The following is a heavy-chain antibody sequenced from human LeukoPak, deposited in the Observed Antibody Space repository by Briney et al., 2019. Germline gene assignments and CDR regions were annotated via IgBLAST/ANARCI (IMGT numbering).Heavy chain of an antibody. D-gene: IGHD5-12*01. V-gene: IGHV3-48*01. CDR3: ARDKPVATLGNYFDY. J-gene: IGHJ4*02. Sequence: GGSLRLSCAASGFTFSSYNMNWVRQAPGKGLEWVSHISSSSSTIYYADSVKGRFTISRDNAKNSLYLQMNSLRAEDTAVYYCARDKPVATLGNYFDYWGQGTLVTVSS. CDR1: GFTFSSYN. CDR2: ISSSSSTI.